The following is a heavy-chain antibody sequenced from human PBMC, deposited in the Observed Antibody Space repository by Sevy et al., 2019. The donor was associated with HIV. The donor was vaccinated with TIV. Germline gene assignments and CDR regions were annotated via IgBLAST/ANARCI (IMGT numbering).Heavy chain of an antibody. CDR2: ISYSGST. D-gene: IGHD3-3*02. CDR1: GGSISSDSFL. Sequence: SETLSLTCTVSGGSISSDSFLWGWIRQPPGEGLNWIGSISYSGSTYYDPSLKSRITVAVDTSKKQFSLELRSVTAAETAMYYCARHLHFYGIDVWGQGTTVTVSS. CDR3: ARHLHFYGIDV. V-gene: IGHV4-39*01. J-gene: IGHJ6*02.